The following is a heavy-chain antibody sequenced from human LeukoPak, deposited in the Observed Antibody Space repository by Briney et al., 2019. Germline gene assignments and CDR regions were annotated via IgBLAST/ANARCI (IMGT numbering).Heavy chain of an antibody. D-gene: IGHD2-2*01. CDR1: GGTFSSYA. CDR2: IIPIFGTA. J-gene: IGHJ3*02. Sequence: SVKVSCKASGGTFSSYAISWVRQAPGQGLEWMGGIIPIFGTANYAQKFQGRVTITADESTSTAYMELSSLRSEDTAVYYCARGIVVVPAAIRAFDIWGQGTMATVSS. V-gene: IGHV1-69*13. CDR3: ARGIVVVPAAIRAFDI.